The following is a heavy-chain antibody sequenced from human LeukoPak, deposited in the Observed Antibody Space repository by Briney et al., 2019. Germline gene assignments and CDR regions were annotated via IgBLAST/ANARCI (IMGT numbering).Heavy chain of an antibody. J-gene: IGHJ4*02. V-gene: IGHV4-59*01. CDR3: AQSYDSSGFYNY. CDR2: IYYGGST. Sequence: SETLSLTCTVSGGSINNYYWSWIRQPPGKGLEWIGYIYYGGSTNYNPSLKSRVTISVDTSKNQFSLKLSSVTAADTAVYYCAQSYDSSGFYNYWGQGILVTVSS. D-gene: IGHD3-22*01. CDR1: GGSINNYY.